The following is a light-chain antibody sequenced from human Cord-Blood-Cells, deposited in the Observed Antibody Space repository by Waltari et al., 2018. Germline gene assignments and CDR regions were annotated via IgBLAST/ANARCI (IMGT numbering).Light chain of an antibody. J-gene: IGLJ1*01. CDR1: SSDVGGYNY. CDR3: SSYTSSSTYV. CDR2: DVS. Sequence: SCTGTSSDVGGYNYVSWYQQHPGKAPKLMIYDVSKRPSGVSNRFSGSKSGNTASLTISGLQAEDEADYYCSSYTSSSTYVFGNGTKVTVL. V-gene: IGLV2-14*04.